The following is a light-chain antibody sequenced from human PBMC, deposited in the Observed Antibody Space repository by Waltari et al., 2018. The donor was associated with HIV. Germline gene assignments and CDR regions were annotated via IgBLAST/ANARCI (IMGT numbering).Light chain of an antibody. CDR1: SSNVGNNY. CDR3: AALDDSLIDQVV. V-gene: IGLV1-47*01. CDR2: INN. J-gene: IGLJ2*01. Sequence: QSVLTQPPSASGTPGQRVTISCSGSSSNVGNNYVYWYQQLPGTAPKLLISINNRRPAGVPDRFSASKSGTSACLAISGLRAEDEADYYCAALDDSLIDQVVFGGGTKLTVL.